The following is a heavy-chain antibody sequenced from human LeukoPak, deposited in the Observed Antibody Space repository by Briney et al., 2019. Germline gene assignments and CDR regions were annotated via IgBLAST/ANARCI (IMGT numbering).Heavy chain of an antibody. Sequence: QPGGSLRLSCVASGFSFSSFAIHWVRQAPGKGLEWVAFIRYDGSNKYYADSVKGRFTISRDNSRNTLYLEMNSLRVEDTAVHYCAKDPIAYATGMKCYFDYWGQGILVTVSS. CDR2: IRYDGSNK. V-gene: IGHV3-30*02. CDR1: GFSFSSFA. J-gene: IGHJ4*02. CDR3: AKDPIAYATGMKCYFDY. D-gene: IGHD2-15*01.